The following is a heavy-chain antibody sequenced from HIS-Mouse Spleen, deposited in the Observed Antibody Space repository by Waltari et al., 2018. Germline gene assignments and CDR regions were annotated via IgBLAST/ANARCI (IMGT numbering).Heavy chain of an antibody. CDR1: GGSISSSSYY. Sequence: QLQLQESGPGLVKPSETLSLTCTVSGGSISSSSYYWGWIRQPPGKGLGGIGSIYYRGGTYYNPSLKSRVTISGDTSKNRFSLKLSSVTAADTAVYYCAREIPYSSSWYDWYFDLWGRGTLVTVSS. CDR3: AREIPYSSSWYDWYFDL. J-gene: IGHJ2*01. CDR2: IYYRGGT. V-gene: IGHV4-39*07. D-gene: IGHD6-13*01.